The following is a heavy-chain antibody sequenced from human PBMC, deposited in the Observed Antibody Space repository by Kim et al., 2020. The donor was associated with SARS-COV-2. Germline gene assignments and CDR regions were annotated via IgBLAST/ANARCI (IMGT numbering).Heavy chain of an antibody. CDR1: GGSISSYY. Sequence: SETLSLTCTVSGGSISSYYWSWIRQPPGKGLEWIGYIYYSGSTNYNPSLKSRVTISVDTSKNQFSLKLSSVTAADTAVYYCASGVGATKGAEYFQHWGQGTLVTVSS. V-gene: IGHV4-59*01. CDR2: IYYSGST. D-gene: IGHD1-26*01. CDR3: ASGVGATKGAEYFQH. J-gene: IGHJ1*01.